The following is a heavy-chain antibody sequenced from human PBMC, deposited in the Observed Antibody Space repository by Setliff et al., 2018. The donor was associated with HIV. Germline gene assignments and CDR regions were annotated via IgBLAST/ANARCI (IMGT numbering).Heavy chain of an antibody. CDR2: IYRDGTTA. Sequence: PSETLSLTCTVSGGSISSSRYSWGWIRQAPGKGLEWVSFIYRDGTTANYAEYVKGRFTISRDNSKNIVYLHMNSLRAEDTAIYYCAKEPSTCLAARPALCGYFDYWGQGTPVTVSS. V-gene: IGHV3-23*03. CDR3: AKEPSTCLAARPALCGYFDY. J-gene: IGHJ4*02. CDR1: GGSISSSRYS. D-gene: IGHD6-6*01.